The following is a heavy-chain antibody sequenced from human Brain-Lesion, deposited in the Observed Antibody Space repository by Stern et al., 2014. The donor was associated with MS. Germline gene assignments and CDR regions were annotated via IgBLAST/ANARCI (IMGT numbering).Heavy chain of an antibody. CDR2: SDHSGST. D-gene: IGHD6-13*01. CDR1: GGSISSSNW. J-gene: IGHJ4*02. Sequence: MQLVESGPGLVKPSGTLSLTCAVSGGSISSSNWWSWVRQSPGKGLEWIGESDHSGSTIYNPSLKSRVTGSVDKSKNRFSLNLRSVTAADTAVYFCARFPASRPHVFDSWGQGTLVTVSS. V-gene: IGHV4-4*02. CDR3: ARFPASRPHVFDS.